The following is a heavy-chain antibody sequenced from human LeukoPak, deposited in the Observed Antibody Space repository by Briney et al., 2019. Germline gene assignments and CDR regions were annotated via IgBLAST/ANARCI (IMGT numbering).Heavy chain of an antibody. CDR2: IYHSGST. CDR3: ARSAGGNSWGAFDI. V-gene: IGHV4-30-2*01. CDR1: GGSISSGGYS. D-gene: IGHD4-23*01. Sequence: SQTLSLTCAVSGGSISSGGYSWSWIRQPPGKGLEWIGYIYHSGSTYYNPSLKSRVTISVDTSKNQFSLKLSSVTAADTAVYYCARSAGGNSWGAFDIWGQGTMVTVSS. J-gene: IGHJ3*02.